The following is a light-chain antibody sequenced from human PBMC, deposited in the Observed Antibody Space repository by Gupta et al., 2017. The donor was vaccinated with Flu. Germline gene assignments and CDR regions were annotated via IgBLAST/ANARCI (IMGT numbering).Light chain of an antibody. J-gene: IGLJ1*01. Sequence: VTISGSGSSTNIGSYTVDWYQQLPGTAPNLLIYDSNQRHSGVPDRVSGSKSGTSVSLAISGLQSEDEADYYCAAWEDSRNGVYVFGTGTKVTVL. CDR2: DSN. V-gene: IGLV1-44*01. CDR3: AAWEDSRNGVYV. CDR1: STNIGSYT.